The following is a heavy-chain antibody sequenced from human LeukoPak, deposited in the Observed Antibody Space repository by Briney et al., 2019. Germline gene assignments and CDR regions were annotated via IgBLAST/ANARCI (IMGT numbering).Heavy chain of an antibody. V-gene: IGHV3-23*01. CDR2: ISGSGGST. J-gene: IGHJ3*02. D-gene: IGHD2-15*01. Sequence: PGGSLRLSYAASGFTFSSYAMSWVRQAPGKGLEWVSAISGSGGSTYYADSVKGRFTISRDNSKNTLYLQMNSLRAEDTAVYYCAKGGVGVGTRDAFDIWGQGTMVTVSS. CDR1: GFTFSSYA. CDR3: AKGGVGVGTRDAFDI.